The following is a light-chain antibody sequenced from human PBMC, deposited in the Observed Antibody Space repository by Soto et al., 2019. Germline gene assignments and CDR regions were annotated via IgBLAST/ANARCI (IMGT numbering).Light chain of an antibody. CDR3: QQSYSTPRT. V-gene: IGKV1-39*01. Sequence: IQMTQSPSSLSASVGDRVTITCRASQSISNYLNWYQQKPGKAPNLLIYAASSLQSGVPSRFSGRGSGTDFTLTISSLQPEDFATYFCQQSYSTPRTFGQGTKVDIK. J-gene: IGKJ1*01. CDR2: AAS. CDR1: QSISNY.